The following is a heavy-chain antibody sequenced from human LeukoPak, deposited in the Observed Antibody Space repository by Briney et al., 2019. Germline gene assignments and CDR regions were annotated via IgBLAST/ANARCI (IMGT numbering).Heavy chain of an antibody. V-gene: IGHV3-64*02. CDR1: GFTFSSYA. J-gene: IGHJ3*02. CDR3: ARDRDYGDYHDAFDI. D-gene: IGHD4-17*01. CDR2: IGSNGGST. Sequence: PPGSLRLSCAASGFTFSSYAMHWVRQAPGKGLEYVSAIGSNGGSTYYADSVKGRFTISRDNSKNTLYLQMDSLRAEDMAVYYCARDRDYGDYHDAFDIWGQGTVVTVSS.